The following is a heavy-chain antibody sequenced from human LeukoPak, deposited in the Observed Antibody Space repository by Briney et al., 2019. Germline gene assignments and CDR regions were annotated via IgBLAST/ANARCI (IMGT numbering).Heavy chain of an antibody. CDR3: AKGTIVATIGTYYGMDV. D-gene: IGHD5-12*01. Sequence: LRLSCAASGFTFDDYAMHWVRQAPGKGLEWVSGISWNSGSIGYADSVKGRFTISRDNAKNSLYPQMNSLRAEDTALYYCAKGTIVATIGTYYGMDVWGQGATVTVSS. J-gene: IGHJ6*02. CDR1: GFTFDDYA. CDR2: ISWNSGSI. V-gene: IGHV3-9*01.